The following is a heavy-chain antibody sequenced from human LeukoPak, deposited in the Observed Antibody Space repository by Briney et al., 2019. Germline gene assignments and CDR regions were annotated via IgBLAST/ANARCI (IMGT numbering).Heavy chain of an antibody. J-gene: IGHJ3*02. D-gene: IGHD1-20*01. CDR3: ARSYNWNPADAFDI. V-gene: IGHV1-18*01. CDR2: ISAYNGNT. Sequence: ASVKVSCKASGYTFTSYGMSWVRLAPGQGLEWMGWISAYNGNTNYAQKLQGRVTMTTDTSTSTAYMELRSLRSDDTAVYYCARSYNWNPADAFDIWGQGTMVTVSS. CDR1: GYTFTSYG.